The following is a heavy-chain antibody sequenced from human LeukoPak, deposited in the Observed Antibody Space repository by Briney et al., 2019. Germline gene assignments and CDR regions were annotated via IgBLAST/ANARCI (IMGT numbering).Heavy chain of an antibody. D-gene: IGHD4-23*01. J-gene: IGHJ4*02. CDR2: IYYGGTT. CDR1: GGSLSTYS. Sequence: SETLSLTCSVSGGSLSTYSWSWVRQSPGKRLEWIGYIYYGGTTNYNPSLKSRVTISADTAKNQFSLRLRSVSAADTAIYYCARDTTVASGMQHWGQGTLVTVSS. V-gene: IGHV4-59*01. CDR3: ARDTTVASGMQH.